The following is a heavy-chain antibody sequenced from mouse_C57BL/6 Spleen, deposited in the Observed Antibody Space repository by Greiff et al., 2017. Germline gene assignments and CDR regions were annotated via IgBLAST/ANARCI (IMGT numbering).Heavy chain of an antibody. CDR3: ARWGLPGYAMDD. J-gene: IGHJ4*01. CDR1: CYAFSSYR. D-gene: IGHD2-2*01. CDR2: IYPGDGVT. V-gene: IGHV1-80*01. Sequence: VQLQESGAELVKPGASVKISCKASCYAFSSYRLNLVKQRPGMGLEWIGQIYPGDGVTNDNGKFKGKGTLTADTSSSTAYMRLSSVASEGSAVYFCARWGLPGYAMDDWGQGTSVTVSS.